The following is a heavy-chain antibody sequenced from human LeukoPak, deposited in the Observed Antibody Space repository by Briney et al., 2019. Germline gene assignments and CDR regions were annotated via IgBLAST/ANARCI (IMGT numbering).Heavy chain of an antibody. CDR3: ARDLRDYDILTGYYSAFDI. J-gene: IGHJ3*02. CDR1: GGSISSYY. Sequence: SETLSLTCTVSGGSISSYYWSWIRQPPGKGLEWIGYIYYSGSTNYNPSLKSRVTISVDTSENQFSLKLSSVTAADTAVYYCARDLRDYDILTGYYSAFDIWGQGTMVTVSS. CDR2: IYYSGST. D-gene: IGHD3-9*01. V-gene: IGHV4-59*01.